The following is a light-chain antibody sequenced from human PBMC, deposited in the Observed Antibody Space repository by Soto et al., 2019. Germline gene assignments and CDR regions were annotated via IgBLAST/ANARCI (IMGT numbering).Light chain of an antibody. V-gene: IGLV7-43*01. J-gene: IGLJ2*01. CDR1: TGTVTSGHY. CDR2: STD. Sequence: QTVVTQEPSLTVSPGGTVTLTCASSTGTVTSGHYPNWLQQKPGQAPRALIYSTDTRHSWTPARFSGSLLGGKAALTLSGLQPEDEADYYSLLYYGGAVVFGGGTKLTVL. CDR3: LLYYGGAVV.